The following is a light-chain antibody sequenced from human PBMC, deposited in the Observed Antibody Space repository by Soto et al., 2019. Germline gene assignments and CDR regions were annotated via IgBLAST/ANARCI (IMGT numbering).Light chain of an antibody. Sequence: IEVTESPATQILSPGEGATLSCTAQKASTLLAWYQQKPGQAPRLLIHRATTRATGIPDRFSGTGSGTDFTLTISRLEPEDFAVYYCQQYNNWPRTFGQGTKVDIK. CDR2: RAT. V-gene: IGKV3D-15*01. CDR3: QQYNNWPRT. J-gene: IGKJ1*01. CDR1: QKASTL.